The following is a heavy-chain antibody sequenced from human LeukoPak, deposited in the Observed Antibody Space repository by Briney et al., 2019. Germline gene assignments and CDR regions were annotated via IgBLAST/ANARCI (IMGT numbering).Heavy chain of an antibody. Sequence: SETLSLTCTVSGGSISSSSYYWGWIRQPPGKGLEWIGSIYYSGSTYYNPPLKSRVTISVDTSKNQFSLKLSSVTAADTAVYYCARRGMMNYFYYGMDVWGQGTTVTVSS. V-gene: IGHV4-39*01. CDR2: IYYSGST. CDR3: ARRGMMNYFYYGMDV. J-gene: IGHJ6*02. D-gene: IGHD3-16*01. CDR1: GGSISSSSYY.